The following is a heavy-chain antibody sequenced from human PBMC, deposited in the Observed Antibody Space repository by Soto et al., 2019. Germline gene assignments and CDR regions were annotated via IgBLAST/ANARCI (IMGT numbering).Heavy chain of an antibody. CDR3: AKDCSVTIFGVVISSCSDY. V-gene: IGHV3-30*18. CDR1: GFTFSSYG. Sequence: GGSLRLSCAASGFTFSSYGMHWVRQAPGKGLEWVAVISYDGSNKYYADSVKGRFTISRDNSKNTLYLQMNSLRAEDTAVYYCAKDCSVTIFGVVISSCSDYWGQGTLVTVSS. CDR2: ISYDGSNK. D-gene: IGHD3-3*01. J-gene: IGHJ4*02.